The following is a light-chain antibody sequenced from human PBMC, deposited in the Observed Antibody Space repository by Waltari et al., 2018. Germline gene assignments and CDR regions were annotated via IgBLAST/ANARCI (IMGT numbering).Light chain of an antibody. CDR2: GTS. CDR3: QQYDGEVVT. V-gene: IGKV3-20*01. CDR1: QSVTSIS. J-gene: IGKJ4*01. Sequence: EIVLTQSPGTLYLSPGERATLSCRASQSVTSISLTWYQKKVGQAPRLLIYGTSSRATGIPDRFSGSGSGTECTLTISRLEPEDFAVYYCQQYDGEVVTFGGGTKVEI.